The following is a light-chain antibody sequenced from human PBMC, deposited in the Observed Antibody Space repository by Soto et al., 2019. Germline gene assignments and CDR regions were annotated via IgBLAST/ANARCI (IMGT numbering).Light chain of an antibody. CDR3: QQYNSYWT. CDR2: AAT. J-gene: IGKJ1*01. Sequence: DIQMTQSPSSLSASLGDRVTITCRASQSINNYLNWYQQEEGKAPKLLIYAATSLQSGVPSRFSGSGSGTEFTLTISSLQPGDFATYYCQQYNSYWTFGQGTKVDIK. CDR1: QSINNY. V-gene: IGKV1-39*01.